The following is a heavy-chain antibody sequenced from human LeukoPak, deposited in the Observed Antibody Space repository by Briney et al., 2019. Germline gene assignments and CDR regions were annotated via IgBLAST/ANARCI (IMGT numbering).Heavy chain of an antibody. V-gene: IGHV4-38-2*02. Sequence: PSETLSLTCTVSGYSISSGYYWGWIRQPPGKGLEWIGSIYHSGSTYYNPSLKSRVTISVDTSKNQFSLKLSSVTAADTAVYYCGRESRDLNSGYDASPWGQGTLVTVSS. D-gene: IGHD5-12*01. J-gene: IGHJ5*02. CDR2: IYHSGST. CDR3: GRESRDLNSGYDASP. CDR1: GYSISSGYY.